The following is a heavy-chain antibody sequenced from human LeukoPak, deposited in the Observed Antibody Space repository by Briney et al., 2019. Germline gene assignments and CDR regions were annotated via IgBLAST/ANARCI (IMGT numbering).Heavy chain of an antibody. CDR2: ISGSGGST. CDR1: GFTFSSYG. Sequence: GGSLRLSCAASGFTFSSYGMSWVRQAPGKGLEWVSAISGSGGSTYYADSVKGRFTISRDNSKNTLYLQMNSLRAEDTAVYYCAKDTDPGRSGYLNYYFDYWGQGTLVTVSS. J-gene: IGHJ4*02. V-gene: IGHV3-23*01. D-gene: IGHD3-22*01. CDR3: AKDTDPGRSGYLNYYFDY.